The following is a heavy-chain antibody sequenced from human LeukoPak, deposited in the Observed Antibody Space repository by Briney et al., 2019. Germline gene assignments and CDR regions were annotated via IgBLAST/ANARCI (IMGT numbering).Heavy chain of an antibody. CDR3: ARHTYYDSSGYYYDDVEYFDY. V-gene: IGHV4-61*02. D-gene: IGHD3-22*01. J-gene: IGHJ4*02. CDR1: GGSISSGSYY. CDR2: IYTSGST. Sequence: PSETLSLTCTVSGGSISSGSYYWSWIRQPAGKGLEWIGRIYTSGSTNYNPSLKSRVTISVDTSKNQFSLKLSSVTAADTAVYYCARHTYYDSSGYYYDDVEYFDYWGQGTLVTVSS.